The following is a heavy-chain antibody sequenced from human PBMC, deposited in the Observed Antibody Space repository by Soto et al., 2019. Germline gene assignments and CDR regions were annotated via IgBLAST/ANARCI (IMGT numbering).Heavy chain of an antibody. CDR3: ARGWDAGY. CDR2: IHTTGST. Sequence: QVQLQESGPGLVKTSETLSVTCTVSGGSVSNGNYYWSWIRQPPGKGLELIGYIHTTGSTNYNPSLTSRVTISADRSRSQFSLKVNSVTAADTAIYYCARGWDAGYWGQGTLVTVSS. CDR1: GGSVSNGNYY. J-gene: IGHJ4*02. D-gene: IGHD6-19*01. V-gene: IGHV4-61*01.